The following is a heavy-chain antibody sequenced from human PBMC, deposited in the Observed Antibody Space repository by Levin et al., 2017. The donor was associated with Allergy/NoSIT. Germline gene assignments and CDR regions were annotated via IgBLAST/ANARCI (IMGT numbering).Heavy chain of an antibody. CDR1: GGTFSSYA. Sequence: ASVKVSCKASGGTFSSYAISWVRQAPGQGLEWMGGIIPIFGTANYARKFQGRVTITADKSTSTAYMELSSLRSEDTAVYYCAREGPLSSGWPFDLWGRGTLVTVSS. D-gene: IGHD6-19*01. J-gene: IGHJ2*01. CDR2: IIPIFGTA. CDR3: AREGPLSSGWPFDL. V-gene: IGHV1-69*06.